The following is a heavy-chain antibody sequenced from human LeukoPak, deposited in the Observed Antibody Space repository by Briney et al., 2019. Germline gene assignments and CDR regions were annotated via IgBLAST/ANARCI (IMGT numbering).Heavy chain of an antibody. D-gene: IGHD3-16*01. CDR3: ARDTPLGGAFDP. CDR2: ISSSGSTI. Sequence: GGSLRLSCVASGFAFDEYTFNWVRQAPGKGLEWVSYISSSGSTIYYADSVKGRFTISRDNAKNSLYLQMNSLRAEDTAVYYCARDTPLGGAFDPWGQGTLVTVSS. J-gene: IGHJ5*02. V-gene: IGHV3-48*03. CDR1: GFAFDEYT.